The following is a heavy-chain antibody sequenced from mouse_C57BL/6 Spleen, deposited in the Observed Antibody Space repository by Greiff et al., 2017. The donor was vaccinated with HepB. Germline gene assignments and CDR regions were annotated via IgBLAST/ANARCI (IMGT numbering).Heavy chain of an antibody. CDR2: IYPGDGDT. D-gene: IGHD4-1*01. CDR3: ARGPGTRGFAY. CDR1: GYSFSSSW. J-gene: IGHJ3*01. Sequence: QVQLQQSGPELVKPGASVKISCKASGYSFSSSWMNWVKQRPGKGLEWIGRIYPGDGDTNYNGKSKGKATLTADKSSSTAYMQLSSLTSEDSAVYFCARGPGTRGFAYWGQGTLVTVSA. V-gene: IGHV1-82*01.